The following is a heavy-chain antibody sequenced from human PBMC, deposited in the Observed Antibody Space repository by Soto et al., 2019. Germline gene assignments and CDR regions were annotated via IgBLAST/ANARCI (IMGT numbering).Heavy chain of an antibody. V-gene: IGHV1-69*06. Sequence: ASVKVSCKVSGSRFSNYVISWVRQAPGHGLEWLGRIIPIFNSTKYAQSFQGRVTITADKSTSTASLELSSLRSDDTAIYYCAREGRGKKAGYNGLVSLGYWGQGTLVTVSS. J-gene: IGHJ4*02. CDR2: IIPIFNST. CDR1: GSRFSNYV. CDR3: AREGRGKKAGYNGLVSLGY. D-gene: IGHD2-2*02.